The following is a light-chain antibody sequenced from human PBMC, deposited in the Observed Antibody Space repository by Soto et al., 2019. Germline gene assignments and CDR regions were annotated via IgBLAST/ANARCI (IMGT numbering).Light chain of an antibody. J-gene: IGKJ1*01. CDR3: HQYGSSRRT. Sequence: EIVLTQSPGTLSLSPGERATLSCRASQSIVGNNYFAWYQQKPGQPPRLLIYAASTRATGIPDRFSGSGSGTDFPLTISRREPEDFAVYYCHQYGSSRRTFGQGTKVEIK. CDR1: QSIVGNNY. CDR2: AAS. V-gene: IGKV3-20*01.